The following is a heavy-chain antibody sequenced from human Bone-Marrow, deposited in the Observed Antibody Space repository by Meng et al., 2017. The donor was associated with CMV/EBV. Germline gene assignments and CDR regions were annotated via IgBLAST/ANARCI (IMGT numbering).Heavy chain of an antibody. CDR1: GGSISSGGYY. CDR3: ARMYYDTSGNYYFDY. V-gene: IGHV4-31*02. D-gene: IGHD3-22*01. Sequence: SCTVSGGSISSGGYYWSWIRQHPGKGLEWIGYIYYSGSTYYNPSLKSRVTISVDTSKNQFSLKLSSVTAADTAVYYCARMYYDTSGNYYFDYWGQGIPVTVSS. CDR2: IYYSGST. J-gene: IGHJ4*02.